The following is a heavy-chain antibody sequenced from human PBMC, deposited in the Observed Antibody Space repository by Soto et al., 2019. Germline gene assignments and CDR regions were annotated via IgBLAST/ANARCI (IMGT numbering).Heavy chain of an antibody. D-gene: IGHD3-10*02. CDR3: ARDDVFGELSA. CDR2: ISSSGSTI. V-gene: IGHV3-11*01. J-gene: IGHJ5*02. Sequence: QAPGKGLEWVSYISSSGSTISYADSVKGRFTISRDNAKNSLYLQMNSLRAEDTAVYYCARDDVFGELSAWGQGTLVTVSS.